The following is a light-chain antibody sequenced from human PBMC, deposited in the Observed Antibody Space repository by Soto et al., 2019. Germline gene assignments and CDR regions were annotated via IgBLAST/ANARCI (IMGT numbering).Light chain of an antibody. V-gene: IGKV3-15*01. CDR2: GAS. Sequence: EIVLTQSPGTLSLSPGERATLSCRASQSINNRYLAWYQQKPGQAPRLLIYGASTRATGIPARFSGSGSGTEFTLTISSLQSEDFAVYYCQQYNNWPPETFGQGTKVEIK. CDR1: QSINNRY. CDR3: QQYNNWPPET. J-gene: IGKJ1*01.